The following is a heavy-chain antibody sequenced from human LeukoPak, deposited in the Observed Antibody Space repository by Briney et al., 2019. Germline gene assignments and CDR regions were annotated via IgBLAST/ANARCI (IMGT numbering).Heavy chain of an antibody. Sequence: SETLSLTCTVSGGSISSYYWSWIRQPAGKGLEWIGRIYTSGSTNYNPSLKSRVTISVDTSKNQFSLKLSSVTAADTAVYYCARKRTLEMATITLLDYWGQGTLVTVSS. CDR3: ARKRTLEMATITLLDY. CDR2: IYTSGST. D-gene: IGHD5-24*01. V-gene: IGHV4-4*07. J-gene: IGHJ4*02. CDR1: GGSISSYY.